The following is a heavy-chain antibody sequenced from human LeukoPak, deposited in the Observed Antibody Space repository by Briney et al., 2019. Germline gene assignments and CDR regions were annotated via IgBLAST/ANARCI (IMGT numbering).Heavy chain of an antibody. CDR3: ARDGSGYGYGY. J-gene: IGHJ4*02. V-gene: IGHV1-69*05. Sequence: GASVKVSCKASGGTFSSYAISWVRLAPGQGLGWMGRIIPIFGTANYAQKFQGRVTITTDESTSTAYMELSSLRSEDTAVYYCARDGSGYGYGYWGQGTLVTVSS. CDR2: IIPIFGTA. D-gene: IGHD5-12*01. CDR1: GGTFSSYA.